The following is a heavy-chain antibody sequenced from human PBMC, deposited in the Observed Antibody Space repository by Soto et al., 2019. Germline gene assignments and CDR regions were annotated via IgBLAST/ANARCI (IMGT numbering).Heavy chain of an antibody. J-gene: IGHJ4*01. CDR1: GFTFGSYW. V-gene: IGHV3-7*01. CDR3: AXXXXXGSGASVNHYLDY. Sequence: EVQLVESGGGLVQPGGSLRLSCAASGFTFGSYWMSWVRQAPGKXLEWLATIKMDASEKKYVDSVKGRFTMSRDNAKNSLYLQMDSLRAEDXAVXXXAXXXXXGSGASVNHYLDYWGHGTLVTVSS. D-gene: IGHD3-10*01. CDR2: IKMDASEK.